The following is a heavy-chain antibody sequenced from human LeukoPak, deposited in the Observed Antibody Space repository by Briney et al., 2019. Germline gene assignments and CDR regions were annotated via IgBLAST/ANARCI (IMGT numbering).Heavy chain of an antibody. CDR1: GYTFTGYY. CDR3: ARDLMPPRRDGYNYWFDP. CDR2: INPNSGGT. D-gene: IGHD5-24*01. V-gene: IGHV1-2*02. J-gene: IGHJ5*02. Sequence: GASVKVSCKASGYTFTGYYMHWVRQAPGQGLEWMGWINPNSGGTNYAQKFQGRVTMTRDTSISTAYMELSRLRSDDTAVYYCARDLMPPRRDGYNYWFDPWGQGTLVTVSS.